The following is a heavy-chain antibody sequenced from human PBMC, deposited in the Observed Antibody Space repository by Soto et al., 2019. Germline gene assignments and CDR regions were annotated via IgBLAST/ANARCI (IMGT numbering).Heavy chain of an antibody. J-gene: IGHJ4*02. CDR1: GFTFSSYS. V-gene: IGHV3-21*01. Sequence: EVRLVESGGGLVKPGGSLRLSCAASGFTFSSYSMNWVRQVPGKGLEWVSSISSSSSYIYYADSVKGRFTISRDNAKNSLYLQMNSLRAEDTAVYYCARGKPLGYCSGGSCYFNYWGQGTLVTVSS. CDR2: ISSSSSYI. CDR3: ARGKPLGYCSGGSCYFNY. D-gene: IGHD2-15*01.